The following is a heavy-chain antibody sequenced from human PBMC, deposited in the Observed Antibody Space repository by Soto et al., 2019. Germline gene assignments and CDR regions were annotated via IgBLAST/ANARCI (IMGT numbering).Heavy chain of an antibody. D-gene: IGHD6-13*01. CDR2: INPSGGST. CDR1: GYTFTSYY. V-gene: IGHV1-46*01. Sequence: ASVKVSCKASGYTFTSYYMHWVRQAPGQGLEWMGIINPSGGSTSYAQKFQGRVTMTRDTSTSTVYMELSSLRSEDTAVYYCAREDSAYSSSWDWLDPWGQGTLVTVS. CDR3: AREDSAYSSSWDWLDP. J-gene: IGHJ5*02.